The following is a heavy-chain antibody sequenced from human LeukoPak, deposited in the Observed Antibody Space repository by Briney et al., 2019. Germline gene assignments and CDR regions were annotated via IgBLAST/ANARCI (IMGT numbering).Heavy chain of an antibody. D-gene: IGHD3-3*01. Sequence: GASVKVSCKASGYTFTGDYMHWVRQAPGQGLEWMGWINPNSGGTNYAQKFQGRVTMTRDTSISTAYMELSRLRSDDTAVYYCARGSRFLEILFRFDPWGQGTLVTVSS. V-gene: IGHV1-2*02. J-gene: IGHJ5*02. CDR1: GYTFTGDY. CDR3: ARGSRFLEILFRFDP. CDR2: INPNSGGT.